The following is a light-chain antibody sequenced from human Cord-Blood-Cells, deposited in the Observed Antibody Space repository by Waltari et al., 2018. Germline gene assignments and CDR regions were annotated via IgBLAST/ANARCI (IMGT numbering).Light chain of an antibody. CDR2: EVS. V-gene: IGLV2-8*01. Sequence: QSALTQPPSASGSPGQSVTISCTGTSSDVGGYNYVSWYQQHPGKAPKLMIYEVSKRPSGVPDRFSGSKSGNPASLTVSGLQAEDEADYYCSSYAGSNLYVFGTGTKVTVL. CDR3: SSYAGSNLYV. CDR1: SSDVGGYNY. J-gene: IGLJ1*01.